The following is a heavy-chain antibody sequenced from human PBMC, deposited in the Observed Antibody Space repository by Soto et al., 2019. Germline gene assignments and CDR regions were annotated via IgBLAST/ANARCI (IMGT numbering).Heavy chain of an antibody. CDR1: GGSISSYY. V-gene: IGHV4-4*07. D-gene: IGHD3-3*01. CDR2: IYTSGST. J-gene: IGHJ4*02. CDR3: ARAGIFGVVIMREKQAFDY. Sequence: SETLSLTCTVSGGSISSYYWSWIRQPAGKGLEWIGRIYTSGSTNYNPSLKSRVTMSVDTSKNHFSLKLNSVTAADTAVYYCARAGIFGVVIMREKQAFDYWGQGTLVTVSS.